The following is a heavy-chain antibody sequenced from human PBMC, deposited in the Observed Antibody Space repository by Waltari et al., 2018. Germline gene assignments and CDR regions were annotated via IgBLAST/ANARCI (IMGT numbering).Heavy chain of an antibody. CDR3: ARDVTGVNGY. V-gene: IGHV3-21*01. J-gene: IGHJ4*02. D-gene: IGHD7-27*01. Sequence: EVQLVEFGGGLVKPGGSLRLSCAASGFTFSSYSLHWGRQAPGKGREWVSSISSSSSYIYYADSVKGRFTISRDNAKTSLYLQMNSLRAEDTAVYYCARDVTGVNGYWGQGTLVTVSS. CDR1: GFTFSSYS. CDR2: ISSSSSYI.